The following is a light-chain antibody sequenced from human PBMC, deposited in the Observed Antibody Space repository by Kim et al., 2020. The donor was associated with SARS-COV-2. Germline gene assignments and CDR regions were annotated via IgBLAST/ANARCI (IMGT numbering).Light chain of an antibody. J-gene: IGKJ4*01. CDR1: QSVSTS. V-gene: IGKV3-11*01. CDR2: DAS. CDR3: QQREDWPLT. Sequence: EIVLTQSPATLSLSPGERATLSCRASQSVSTSVAWFQHKPGQAPRLLIHDASYRATGIPARFSGSGSGTDFTLTITVLQAEDFAVYYCQQREDWPLTFGGGTKVDIK.